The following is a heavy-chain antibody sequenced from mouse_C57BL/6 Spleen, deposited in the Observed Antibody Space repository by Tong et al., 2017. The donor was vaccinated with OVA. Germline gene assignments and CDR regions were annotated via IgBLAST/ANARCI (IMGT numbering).Heavy chain of an antibody. V-gene: IGHV1-55*01. Sequence: VQLQESGAELVKPGASVKMSCKASGYTFTSYWITWVKQRPGQGLEWIGDIYPGSGSTNYNEKFKSKATLTVDTSSSTAYMQLSSLTSEDSAVYYCARRGYDGYRTGYFDVWGTGTTVTVSS. CDR2: IYPGSGST. D-gene: IGHD2-3*01. CDR1: GYTFTSYW. J-gene: IGHJ1*03. CDR3: ARRGYDGYRTGYFDV.